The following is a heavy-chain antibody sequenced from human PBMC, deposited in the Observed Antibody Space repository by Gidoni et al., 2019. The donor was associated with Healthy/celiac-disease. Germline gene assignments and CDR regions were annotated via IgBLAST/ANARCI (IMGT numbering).Heavy chain of an antibody. Sequence: LRCTVSGGSISSYYWSWIRQPPGKGLEWIGYIYYSGSTNYNPSLKSRVTISVDTSKNQFSLKLSSVTAADTAVYYCATGAGTPFNFDYWGQGTLVTVSS. J-gene: IGHJ4*02. CDR2: IYYSGST. V-gene: IGHV4-59*08. CDR1: GGSISSYY. D-gene: IGHD1-7*01. CDR3: ATGAGTPFNFDY.